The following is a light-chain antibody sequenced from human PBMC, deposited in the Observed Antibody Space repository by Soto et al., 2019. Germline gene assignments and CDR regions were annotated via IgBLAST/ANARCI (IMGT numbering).Light chain of an antibody. J-gene: IGKJ1*01. Sequence: EIVFTQSPGTLSLSPGERVTLSCRASQSVSSTYLAWYQHKPGQAPRLLIYGAFSRATGIPDRFSGSGSGTDFTLTISRLEPEDFAVYYCHQYGSSPWTFGQGTKVDIK. CDR3: HQYGSSPWT. CDR1: QSVSSTY. V-gene: IGKV3-20*01. CDR2: GAF.